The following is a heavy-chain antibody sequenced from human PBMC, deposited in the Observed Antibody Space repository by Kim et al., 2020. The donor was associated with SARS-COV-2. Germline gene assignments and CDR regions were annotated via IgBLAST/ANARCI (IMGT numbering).Heavy chain of an antibody. D-gene: IGHD3-10*01. CDR1: GFTFSSYA. CDR2: ISYDGSNK. V-gene: IGHV3-30-3*01. J-gene: IGHJ6*02. Sequence: GGSLRLSCAASGFTFSSYAMHWVRQAPGKGLEWVAVISYDGSNKYYADSVKGRFTISRDNSKNTLYLQMNSLRAEDTAVYYCASPPPYGSGSYYNVDYYGMDVWGQGTTVTVSS. CDR3: ASPPPYGSGSYYNVDYYGMDV.